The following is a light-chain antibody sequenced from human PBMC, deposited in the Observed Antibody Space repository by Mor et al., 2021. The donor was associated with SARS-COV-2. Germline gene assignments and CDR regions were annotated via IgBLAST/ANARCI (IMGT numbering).Light chain of an antibody. Sequence: QQYPGTAPKLIISEVTKRPSGVSDRFSGSKSGNTASLTISELQADDEADYYCYSYAGKNTFVFGTGTKV. CDR3: YSYAGKNTFV. V-gene: IGLV2-23*02. J-gene: IGLJ1*01. CDR2: EVT.